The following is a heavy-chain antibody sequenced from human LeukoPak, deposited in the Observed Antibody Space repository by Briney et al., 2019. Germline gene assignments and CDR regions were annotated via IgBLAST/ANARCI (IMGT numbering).Heavy chain of an antibody. J-gene: IGHJ4*02. CDR3: ARGMWQQLALDY. Sequence: PGGPLRLSCAASGFTFSSYAMHWVRQAPGKGLEWVAVISYDGSNKYYADSVKGRFTISRDNSKNTLYLQMNSLRAEDTAVYYCARGMWQQLALDYWGQGTLVTVSS. CDR2: ISYDGSNK. D-gene: IGHD6-13*01. V-gene: IGHV3-30-3*01. CDR1: GFTFSSYA.